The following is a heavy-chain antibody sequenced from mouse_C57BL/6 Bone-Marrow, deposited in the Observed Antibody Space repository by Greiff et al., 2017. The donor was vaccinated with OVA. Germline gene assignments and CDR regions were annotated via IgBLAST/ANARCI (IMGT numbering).Heavy chain of an antibody. V-gene: IGHV1-15*01. CDR1: GYTFTDYE. J-gene: IGHJ4*01. D-gene: IGHD1-1*01. CDR3: TRNDYGSDMDY. Sequence: VHLVESGAELVRPGASVTLSCKASGYTFTDYEMHWVKQTPVHGLEWIGAIDPETGGTAYNQKFKGKAILTADKSSSTAYMELRSLTSEDSAVYYCTRNDYGSDMDYWGQGTSVTVSS. CDR2: IDPETGGT.